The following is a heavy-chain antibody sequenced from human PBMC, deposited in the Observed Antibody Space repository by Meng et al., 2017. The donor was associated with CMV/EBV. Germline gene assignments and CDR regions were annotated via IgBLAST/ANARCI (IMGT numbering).Heavy chain of an antibody. CDR3: ARGNDFWSGPDDY. CDR2: ISSSSSYI. D-gene: IGHD3-3*01. J-gene: IGHJ4*02. Sequence: GESLKISCAASGFTFSSYGMHWVRQAPGKGLEWVSSISSSSSYIYYADSVKGRFTISRDNAKNSLYLQMNSLRAEDTAVYYCARGNDFWSGPDDYWGQGTLVTVSS. V-gene: IGHV3-21*01. CDR1: GFTFSSYG.